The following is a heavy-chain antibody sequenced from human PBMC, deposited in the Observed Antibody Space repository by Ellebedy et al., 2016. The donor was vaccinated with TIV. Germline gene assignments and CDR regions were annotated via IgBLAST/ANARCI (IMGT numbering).Heavy chain of an antibody. J-gene: IGHJ5*02. Sequence: GESLKLSCKGSGYSFTSYWLGCVRQMPVQCLAWLGISDPGDSANRYSPSFQGQVTISPDTSISTAYLQWSSLKASDTAMYYCARLTGYCSGGSCYPSGWFDLWGQGTLVTVSS. CDR3: ARLTGYCSGGSCYPSGWFDL. D-gene: IGHD2-15*01. V-gene: IGHV5-51*01. CDR1: GYSFTSYW. CDR2: SDPGDSAN.